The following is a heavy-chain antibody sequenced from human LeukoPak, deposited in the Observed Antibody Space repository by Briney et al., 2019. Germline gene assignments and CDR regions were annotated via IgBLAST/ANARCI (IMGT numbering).Heavy chain of an antibody. V-gene: IGHV3-74*01. J-gene: IGHJ5*02. CDR1: GFTFSSYW. CDR2: INGDGRNI. CDR3: ARESQQLVRRREEGWFDP. D-gene: IGHD6-13*01. Sequence: PGGSLRLSCVASGFTFSSYWMHWVRQDPRKGLVWVSRINGDGRNINYADSVRGRFTISRDNAKNTLYLQMNSLRAEDTAVYYCARESQQLVRRREEGWFDPWGQGTLVTVSS.